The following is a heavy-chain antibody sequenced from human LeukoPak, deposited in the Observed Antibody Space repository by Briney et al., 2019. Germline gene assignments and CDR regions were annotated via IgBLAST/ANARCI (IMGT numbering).Heavy chain of an antibody. J-gene: IGHJ4*02. CDR3: TRGHSSSPLDY. CDR2: MNPNSGNT. CDR1: GYTFTSYD. V-gene: IGHV1-8*01. D-gene: IGHD6-6*01. Sequence: ASVKLSCKASGYTFTSYDINWVRQATAPGIEWMGWMNPNSGNTGYAQKFQGRVTMTRNTSISTAYMELSSLRSEDTAVYYCTRGHSSSPLDYWGQGTLVTVSS.